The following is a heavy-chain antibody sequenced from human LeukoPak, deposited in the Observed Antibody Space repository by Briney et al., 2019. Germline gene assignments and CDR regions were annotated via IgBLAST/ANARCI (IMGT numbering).Heavy chain of an antibody. J-gene: IGHJ4*02. V-gene: IGHV1-69*04. CDR2: IIPILGIA. Sequence: GASVKVSCKASGYTFINYGISWVRQAPGQGLEWMGRIIPILGIANYAQKFQGRVTITADKSTSTAYMELSSLRSEDTAVYYCARDLSGYYGSGSYHGYWGQGTLVTVSS. D-gene: IGHD3-10*01. CDR1: GYTFINYG. CDR3: ARDLSGYYGSGSYHGY.